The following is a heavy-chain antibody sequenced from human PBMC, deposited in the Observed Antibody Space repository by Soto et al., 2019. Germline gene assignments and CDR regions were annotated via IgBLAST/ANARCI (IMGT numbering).Heavy chain of an antibody. CDR1: GGSISSSSYY. CDR2: IYYSGST. V-gene: IGHV4-39*01. J-gene: IGHJ4*02. D-gene: IGHD3-9*01. CDR3: ASHDWAKPFDY. Sequence: QLQLQESGPGLVKPSETLSLTCTVSGGSISSSSYYWGWIRQPPGKGLEWIGSIYYSGSTYYNPSLKSGVTISVATSKHPFSLKLSSVTAAATAVYYCASHDWAKPFDYWGQGTLVTVSS.